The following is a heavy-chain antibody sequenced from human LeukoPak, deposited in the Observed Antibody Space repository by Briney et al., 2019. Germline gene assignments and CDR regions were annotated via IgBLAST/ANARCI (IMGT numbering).Heavy chain of an antibody. CDR1: GFTFSSYS. Sequence: EPGGSLRLSCAASGFTFSSYSMNWVRQAPGKGLEWVSSISSSSSYIYYADSVKGRFTISRDNAKNSLYLQMNSLRAEDTAMYYCARGGDGYNSDLDYWGQGTLVTVSS. J-gene: IGHJ4*02. V-gene: IGHV3-21*01. CDR3: ARGGDGYNSDLDY. D-gene: IGHD5-24*01. CDR2: ISSSSSYI.